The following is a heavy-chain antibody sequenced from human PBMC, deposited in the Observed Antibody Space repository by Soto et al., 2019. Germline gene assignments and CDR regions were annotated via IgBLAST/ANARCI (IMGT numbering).Heavy chain of an antibody. J-gene: IGHJ4*02. V-gene: IGHV4-31*03. Sequence: TLSLTCTVSGGSISSGGYYWSWIRQHPGKGLEWIGYISYSGSTYYNPSLKSRVTMSVDTSKNQFSLKLTSVTAADTAVYYCARDLGSEQWFFDSWGQGSLVTVSS. CDR3: ARDLGSEQWFFDS. CDR2: ISYSGST. CDR1: GGSISSGGYY. D-gene: IGHD3-22*01.